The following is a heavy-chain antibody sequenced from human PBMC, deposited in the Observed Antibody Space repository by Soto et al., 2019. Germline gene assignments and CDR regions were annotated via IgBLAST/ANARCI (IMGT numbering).Heavy chain of an antibody. CDR2: IYYSGST. J-gene: IGHJ4*02. V-gene: IGHV4-39*01. Sequence: SETLSLSCSVSGGSISNSSYYWGWIRQPPGNGLEWIESIYYSGSTYYNPSLKSRVTISVDTSKNQFSLKLSSVTAADPAVYYCARPPMDYYDSSGYQDWGQGNLVTVSS. CDR1: GGSISNSSYY. D-gene: IGHD3-22*01. CDR3: ARPPMDYYDSSGYQD.